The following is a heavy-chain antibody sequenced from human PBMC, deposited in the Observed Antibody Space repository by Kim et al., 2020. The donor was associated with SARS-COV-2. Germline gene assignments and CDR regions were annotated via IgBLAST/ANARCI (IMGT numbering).Heavy chain of an antibody. CDR2: ISYDGSNK. Sequence: GGSLRLSCAASGFTFSSYAMHWVRQAPGKGLEWVAVISYDGSNKYYADSVKGRFTISRDNSKNTLYLQMNSLRAEDTAVYYCARGVGYCTNGVCPYYYGMDVWGQGTTVTVSS. CDR3: ARGVGYCTNGVCPYYYGMDV. D-gene: IGHD2-8*01. CDR1: GFTFSSYA. V-gene: IGHV3-30-3*01. J-gene: IGHJ6*02.